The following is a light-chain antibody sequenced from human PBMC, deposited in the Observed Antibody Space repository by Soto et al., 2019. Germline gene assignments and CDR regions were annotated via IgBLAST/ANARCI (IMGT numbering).Light chain of an antibody. V-gene: IGKV1-5*01. Sequence: DIQMTQSPSTLSGSVGDIVTSTCLASQSISTSLTWYQQKPGKAPKLLIYHASSLESGVPSRFSGSGSGTDFTLTISRLEPEDFAVYYCQQYGSSPPLTFGGGTKVDIK. CDR3: QQYGSSPPLT. CDR2: HAS. CDR1: QSISTS. J-gene: IGKJ4*01.